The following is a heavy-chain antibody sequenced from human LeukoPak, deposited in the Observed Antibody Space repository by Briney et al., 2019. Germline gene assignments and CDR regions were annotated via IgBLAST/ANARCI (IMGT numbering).Heavy chain of an antibody. CDR2: VYDSGST. Sequence: SETLSLTCTISDDAITIGSHYWSWIRQPAGKAMQWIGRVYDSGSTDHNVSLRSRVAISVDMSKKQFSLRLSSVTAADTAVYYCARESGELIGYQWIDPWGQGILVTVSS. J-gene: IGHJ5*02. CDR1: DDAITIGSHY. D-gene: IGHD3-10*01. V-gene: IGHV4-61*02. CDR3: ARESGELIGYQWIDP.